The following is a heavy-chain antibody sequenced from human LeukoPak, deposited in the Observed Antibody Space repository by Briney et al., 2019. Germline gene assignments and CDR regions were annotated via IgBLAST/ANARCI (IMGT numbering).Heavy chain of an antibody. J-gene: IGHJ4*02. D-gene: IGHD3-22*01. Sequence: GGSLKLSCVDSGLTFSNYDMSWVRQVPGKGLEWVSGISDNGGRTNYADSVKGRFTISRDNSKNTLYLQMNSLRAEDTAVYYCAKGGITMIVVVIQYYFDYWGQGTLVTVSS. V-gene: IGHV3-23*01. CDR1: GLTFSNYD. CDR3: AKGGITMIVVVIQYYFDY. CDR2: ISDNGGRT.